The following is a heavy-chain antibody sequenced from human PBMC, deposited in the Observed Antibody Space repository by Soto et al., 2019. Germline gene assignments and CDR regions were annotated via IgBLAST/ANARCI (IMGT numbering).Heavy chain of an antibody. D-gene: IGHD3-22*01. Sequence: QVQLQESGPGLVKPSQTLSLTCTVSGGSISSGGYYWSWIRQHPGKGLEWIGYIYYSGSTYYNPSLKSRVTISVDTSKNQFSLKLSSVTAADTAVYYCAREVVITTRPYYYYGMDFWGQGTTVTVSS. J-gene: IGHJ6*02. CDR3: AREVVITTRPYYYYGMDF. CDR2: IYYSGST. V-gene: IGHV4-31*03. CDR1: GGSISSGGYY.